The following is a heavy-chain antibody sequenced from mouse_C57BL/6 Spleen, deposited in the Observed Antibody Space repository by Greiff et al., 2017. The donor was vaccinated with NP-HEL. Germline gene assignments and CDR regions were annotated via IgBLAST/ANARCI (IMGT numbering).Heavy chain of an antibody. CDR3: AMIYYGNFVRAMDY. V-gene: IGHV14-2*01. CDR2: IDPEDGET. Sequence: DVKLVESGAELVKPGASVKLSCTASGFNIKDYYMHWVKQRTEQGLEWIGRIDPEDGETKYAPKFQGKATITADTSSNTAYLQLSSLTSEDTAVYYCAMIYYGNFVRAMDYWGQGTSVTVSS. CDR1: GFNIKDYY. J-gene: IGHJ4*01. D-gene: IGHD2-1*01.